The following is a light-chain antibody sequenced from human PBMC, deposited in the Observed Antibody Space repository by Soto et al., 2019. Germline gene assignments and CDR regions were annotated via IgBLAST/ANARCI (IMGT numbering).Light chain of an antibody. J-gene: IGLJ1*01. CDR1: SSDVGGHNY. Sequence: QSVLPQPASVSGSPGQSITIPCTGTSSDVGGHNYVSWYKQHPGKAPKLMAYDVSNRPSGVSNRFSGSKSGNTASLTISGLQAEDEAEYYCSSFTTSTSYVFGTGTKVTVL. CDR2: DVS. CDR3: SSFTTSTSYV. V-gene: IGLV2-14*01.